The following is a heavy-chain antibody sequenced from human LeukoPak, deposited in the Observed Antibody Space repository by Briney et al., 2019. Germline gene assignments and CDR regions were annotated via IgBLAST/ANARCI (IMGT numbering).Heavy chain of an antibody. CDR2: IRYDGSNK. V-gene: IGHV3-30*02. CDR3: ARFYDFWSGYYVDY. D-gene: IGHD3-3*01. CDR1: GFTFSSYG. Sequence: PGGSLRLSCAASGFTFSSYGMHWVRQAPGKGLEWVAFIRYDGSNKYYADSVKGRFTVSRDNAKTSVFLQMNSLRAEDTAVYYCARFYDFWSGYYVDYWGQGTLVTVSS. J-gene: IGHJ4*02.